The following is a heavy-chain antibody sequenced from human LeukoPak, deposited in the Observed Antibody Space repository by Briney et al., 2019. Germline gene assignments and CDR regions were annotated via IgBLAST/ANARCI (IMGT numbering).Heavy chain of an antibody. Sequence: SETLSLICTVSGGSISSYYWSWIRQPAGKGLEWIGRIYTSGSTNYNPSLKSRVTMSVDTSKNQFSLKLSSVTAADTAVYYCARDLRYGAYFDYWGQGTLVTVSS. J-gene: IGHJ4*02. D-gene: IGHD4-17*01. V-gene: IGHV4-4*07. CDR2: IYTSGST. CDR3: ARDLRYGAYFDY. CDR1: GGSISSYY.